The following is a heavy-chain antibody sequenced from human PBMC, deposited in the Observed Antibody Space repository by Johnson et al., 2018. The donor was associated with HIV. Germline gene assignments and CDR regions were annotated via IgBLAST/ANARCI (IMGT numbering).Heavy chain of an antibody. V-gene: IGHV3-66*02. CDR1: TFSVSSNS. CDR3: TTDWEYYDGSGKLDAFDM. J-gene: IGHJ3*02. D-gene: IGHD3-10*01. CDR2: IYSGGDT. Sequence: EQLVESGGGLVRPGGSLRLSCAPSTFSVSSNSMTWVRQAPGKGLEWISIIYSGGDTYYADSVRGRFTISRDNSENTLYLQMTSLRVDDTAVYYCTTDWEYYDGSGKLDAFDMWGQGTMVTVSS.